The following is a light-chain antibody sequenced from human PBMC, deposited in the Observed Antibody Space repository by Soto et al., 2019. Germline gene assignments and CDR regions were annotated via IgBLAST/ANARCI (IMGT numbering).Light chain of an antibody. CDR3: QQRSNWPPNT. CDR1: QAVNTR. J-gene: IGKJ5*01. CDR2: LTS. V-gene: IGKV3-11*01. Sequence: EIVLTQSPATLSSFPGDRVTLSCRASQAVNTRLAWYQHKPGQAPRLLIYLTSNRAAGIPARFSGSGSGTDFTLTISSLEPEDFAVYYCQQRSNWPPNTFGQGTRLEIK.